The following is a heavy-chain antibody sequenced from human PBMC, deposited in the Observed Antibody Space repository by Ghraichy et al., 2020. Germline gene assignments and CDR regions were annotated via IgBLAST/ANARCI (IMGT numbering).Heavy chain of an antibody. Sequence: SETLSLTCSVSGGSITSYYWSWIRQPPGKGLEWIGNIYSSGSTNYNPSLNSRVTISVDTSKNQFSLKLSSVTAADTAVYYCARGGVTWVFDYWCQGTLVTVSP. CDR1: GGSITSYY. CDR2: IYSSGST. CDR3: ARGGVTWVFDY. D-gene: IGHD2-21*02. V-gene: IGHV4-59*01. J-gene: IGHJ4*02.